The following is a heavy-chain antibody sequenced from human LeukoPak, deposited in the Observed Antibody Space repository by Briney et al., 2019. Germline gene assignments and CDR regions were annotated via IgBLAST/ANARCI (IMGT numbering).Heavy chain of an antibody. Sequence: GGSLRLSCAASGFTFDDYAMHWVRQAPGKGLEWVSGISWNSGSIGYADSVKGRFTISRNNAKNSPYLQMNSLRAEDTALYYCAKDMGYDFRGWFDPWGQGTLVTVSS. CDR1: GFTFDDYA. CDR3: AKDMGYDFRGWFDP. CDR2: ISWNSGSI. J-gene: IGHJ5*02. V-gene: IGHV3-9*01. D-gene: IGHD3-3*01.